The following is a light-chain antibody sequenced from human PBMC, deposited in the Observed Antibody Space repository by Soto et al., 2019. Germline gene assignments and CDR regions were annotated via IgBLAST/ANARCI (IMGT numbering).Light chain of an antibody. Sequence: QSALTQPASVPGSPRQSITISCTRASSDVGGHTYVSWYQQHPGKAPKTMIYQVNNRPSGVSNRFSGSKSGNTASLTISGLQAEDEADYYCSSYTSSSTLDVFGTGTKVTVL. CDR3: SSYTSSSTLDV. V-gene: IGLV2-14*01. CDR1: SSDVGGHTY. J-gene: IGLJ1*01. CDR2: QVN.